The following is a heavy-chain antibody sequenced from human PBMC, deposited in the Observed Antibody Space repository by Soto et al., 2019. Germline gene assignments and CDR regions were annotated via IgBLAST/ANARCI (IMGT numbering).Heavy chain of an antibody. D-gene: IGHD6-19*01. CDR3: ARVRGWDLDI. CDR2: MNPNSGYT. CDR1: GYTFTSYD. V-gene: IGHV1-8*01. J-gene: IGHJ4*02. Sequence: VQLVQSGAEVKKPGASVKVSCKASGYTFTSYDINWVRQASGQGLESMGWMNPNSGYTAYAQRFQGRVTMTRNTSISTAYMELTTLRSEDTAVYYCARVRGWDLDIWGQGTLVTVSS.